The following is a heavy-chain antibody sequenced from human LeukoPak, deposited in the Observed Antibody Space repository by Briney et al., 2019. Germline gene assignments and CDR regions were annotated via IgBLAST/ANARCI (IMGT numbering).Heavy chain of an antibody. Sequence: PGGSLRLSCAASGFTFRSNTMSWVRQAPGRGLEWVSVISGSGSSTYYADSVKGRFTISRDNSMNTLYLQMNSLRAEDTAVYYCARDFGIAAAGYYFDYWGQGTLVTVSS. J-gene: IGHJ4*02. D-gene: IGHD6-13*01. CDR2: ISGSGSST. V-gene: IGHV3-23*01. CDR1: GFTFRSNT. CDR3: ARDFGIAAAGYYFDY.